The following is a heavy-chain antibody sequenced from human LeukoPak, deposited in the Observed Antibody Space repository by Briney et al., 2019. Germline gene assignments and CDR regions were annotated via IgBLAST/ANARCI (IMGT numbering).Heavy chain of an antibody. CDR3: ATVTTN. CDR2: ISWISGII. Sequence: GRSLRLSCAASGFTFDDYAMHWVRQAPGKGLEWVSGISWISGIIGYADSVKGRFTISRDNAKNTLYLQMNSLRAEDTAVYYCATVTTNWGQGTLVTVSS. CDR1: GFTFDDYA. V-gene: IGHV3-9*01. D-gene: IGHD4-17*01. J-gene: IGHJ4*02.